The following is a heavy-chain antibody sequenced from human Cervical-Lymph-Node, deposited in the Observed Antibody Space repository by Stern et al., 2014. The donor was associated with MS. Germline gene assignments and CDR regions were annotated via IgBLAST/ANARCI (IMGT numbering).Heavy chain of an antibody. CDR3: ARWPARYYDSSGYYYGEDY. D-gene: IGHD3-22*01. CDR2: ISSSGST. CDR1: GGSISSGDHY. J-gene: IGHJ4*02. V-gene: IGHV4-30-4*01. Sequence: QVQLQESGPGLVKPSQTLSLTCTISGGSISSGDHYWRWIRQPPGKGLEWIGYISSSGSTYYNPSLQSRLTISIDTSNNQFSVKLSSVTAADTAVYYCARWPARYYDSSGYYYGEDYWGQGTLVTVSS.